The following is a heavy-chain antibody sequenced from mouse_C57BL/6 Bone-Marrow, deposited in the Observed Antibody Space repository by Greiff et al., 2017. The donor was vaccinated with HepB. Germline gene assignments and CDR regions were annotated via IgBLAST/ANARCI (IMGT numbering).Heavy chain of an antibody. Sequence: QVQLQQSGAELMKPGASVKLSCKATGYTFTGYWIEWVKQRPGHGLEWIGEILPGSGSTNYNEKFKGKATFTADTSSNTAYMQLSSLTTKDSAIYYYARYGYNYAMDYWGQGTSVTVSS. CDR3: ARYGYNYAMDY. D-gene: IGHD2-2*01. V-gene: IGHV1-9*01. CDR1: GYTFTGYW. CDR2: ILPGSGST. J-gene: IGHJ4*01.